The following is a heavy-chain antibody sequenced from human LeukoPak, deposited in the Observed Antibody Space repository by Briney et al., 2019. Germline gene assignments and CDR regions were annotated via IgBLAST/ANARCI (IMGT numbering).Heavy chain of an antibody. Sequence: PGGSLRLSCATSGFTFSSYEMNWVRQAPGKGLEWVSYISSSGSTIYYGDSVKGRFTISRDNAKNSLYLQMNSLRAEDTALYYCARGLRDYFDYWGQGTLVTVSS. CDR2: ISSSGSTI. V-gene: IGHV3-48*03. CDR3: ARGLRDYFDY. J-gene: IGHJ4*02. CDR1: GFTFSSYE.